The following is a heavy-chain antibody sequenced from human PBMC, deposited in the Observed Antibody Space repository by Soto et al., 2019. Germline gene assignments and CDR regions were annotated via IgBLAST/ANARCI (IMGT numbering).Heavy chain of an antibody. V-gene: IGHV1-58*01. J-gene: IGHJ4*02. D-gene: IGHD2-8*01. CDR1: GFTFTSSA. CDR3: AADATAWQQMVPSDY. CDR2: IAVGSGYT. Sequence: SVKVSCKASGFTFTSSAFQWVRQARGQRLEWIGWIAVGSGYTNYAQRFQDRVTLTRDMSTATTYMELSRLTSEDTAIYYCAADATAWQQMVPSDYWGQGTLVTSPQ.